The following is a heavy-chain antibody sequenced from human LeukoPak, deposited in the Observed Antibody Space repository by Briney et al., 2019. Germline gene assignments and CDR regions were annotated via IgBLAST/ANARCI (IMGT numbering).Heavy chain of an antibody. CDR1: GFTFSSYR. V-gene: IGHV3-7*01. J-gene: IGHJ3*02. CDR3: ARSPNAFDT. CDR2: INQDGSEE. Sequence: PGGSLSLSCAASGFTFSSYRMNWVRQAPGKALEWVANINQDGSEEYYVDSVKGRFTISRDNAKNSLYLQMNSLRAEDTAVYYCARSPNAFDTWGQGTMVTVSS.